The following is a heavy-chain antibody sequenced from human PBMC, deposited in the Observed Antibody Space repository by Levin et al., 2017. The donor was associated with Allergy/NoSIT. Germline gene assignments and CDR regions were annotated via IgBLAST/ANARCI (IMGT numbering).Heavy chain of an antibody. D-gene: IGHD3-3*01. V-gene: IGHV1-2*02. Sequence: GESLKISCKASGYTFTGYYMHWVRQAPGQGLEWMGWINPNSGGTNYAQKFQGRVTMTRDTSISTAYMELSRLRSDDTAVYYCARAARVSSWSGYYHLGYWGQGTLVTVSS. CDR1: GYTFTGYY. CDR2: INPNSGGT. J-gene: IGHJ4*02. CDR3: ARAARVSSWSGYYHLGY.